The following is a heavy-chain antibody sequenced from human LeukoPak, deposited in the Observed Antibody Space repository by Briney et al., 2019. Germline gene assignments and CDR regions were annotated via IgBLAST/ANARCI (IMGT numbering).Heavy chain of an antibody. D-gene: IGHD3-22*01. J-gene: IGHJ3*02. V-gene: IGHV4-59*08. CDR1: GGSISSYY. Sequence: PSETLSLACTVSGGSISSYYWSWIRQPPGKGLEWIGYSYYSGSTNYNPSLKSRVTISVDTSKNQFSLKLSSVTAADTAVYYCARVYYDSSGPDAFDIWGQGTMVPVSS. CDR2: SYYSGST. CDR3: ARVYYDSSGPDAFDI.